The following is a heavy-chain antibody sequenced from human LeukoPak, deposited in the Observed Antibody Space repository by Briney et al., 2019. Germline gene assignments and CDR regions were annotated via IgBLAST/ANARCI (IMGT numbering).Heavy chain of an antibody. CDR3: ARDRRVDGMDV. D-gene: IGHD1-26*01. Sequence: GGSLRLSCAASGFAFSTYSMNWVRQAPGNGLEWVSSISSSTATIRYADSVKGRFTISRDNAKNSLYLQMNSLRAEDTAVYYCARDRRVDGMDVWGQGTTVTVSS. CDR2: ISSSTATI. CDR1: GFAFSTYS. J-gene: IGHJ6*02. V-gene: IGHV3-48*01.